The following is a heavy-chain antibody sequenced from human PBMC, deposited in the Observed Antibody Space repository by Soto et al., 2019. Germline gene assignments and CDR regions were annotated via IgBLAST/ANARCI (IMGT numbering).Heavy chain of an antibody. CDR2: IDPSDSQT. Sequence: PRESLKISCKGSGYSFAGYWITWVRQKPGKGLEWMGRIDPSDSQTYYSPSFRGHVTISVTKSITTVFLQWSSLRASDTAMYYCARQIYDSDTGPNFQYYFDSWGQGTPVTVCS. D-gene: IGHD3-22*01. V-gene: IGHV5-10-1*01. CDR1: GYSFAGYW. CDR3: ARQIYDSDTGPNFQYYFDS. J-gene: IGHJ4*02.